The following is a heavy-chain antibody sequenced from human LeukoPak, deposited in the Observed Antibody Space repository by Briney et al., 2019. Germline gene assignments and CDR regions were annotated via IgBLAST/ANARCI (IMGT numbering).Heavy chain of an antibody. CDR1: GFTFSSYG. Sequence: GGSLRLSCAASGFTFSSYGMHWVRQAPGKGLEWVAFIRYDGSNKYYADSVKGRFTISRDNSKNTLYLQMNSLRAEDTAVYYCARDDGWRDIVVVPAAIGWFDPWGQGTLVTVSS. CDR3: ARDDGWRDIVVVPAAIGWFDP. CDR2: IRYDGSNK. V-gene: IGHV3-30*02. J-gene: IGHJ5*02. D-gene: IGHD2-2*01.